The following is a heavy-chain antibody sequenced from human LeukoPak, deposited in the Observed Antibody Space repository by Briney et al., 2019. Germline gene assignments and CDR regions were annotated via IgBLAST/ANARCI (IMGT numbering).Heavy chain of an antibody. CDR2: ISYDGSNK. CDR3: ARDKFSSTGQYFQH. Sequence: PGGSLRLSCAASGFTFSSYAMHWVRQAPGKGLEWVAVISYDGSNKYYADSVKGRFTISRDNSKNTLYLQINSLRAEDTAVYYCARDKFSSTGQYFQHWGQGTLVTVSS. CDR1: GFTFSSYA. D-gene: IGHD2-2*01. J-gene: IGHJ1*01. V-gene: IGHV3-30*04.